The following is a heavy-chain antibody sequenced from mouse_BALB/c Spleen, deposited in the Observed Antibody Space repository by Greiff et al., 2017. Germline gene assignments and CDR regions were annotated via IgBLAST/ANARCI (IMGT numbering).Heavy chain of an antibody. J-gene: IGHJ3*01. CDR1: GYAFTNYL. CDR2: INPGSGGT. Sequence: QVQLQQSGAELVRPGTSVKVSCKASGYAFTNYLIEWVKQRPGQGLEWIGVINPGSGGTNYNEKFKGKATLTADKSSSTAYMQLSSLTSDDSAVCFCARSEGNSWFAYWGRGALVTVSA. D-gene: IGHD2-1*01. V-gene: IGHV1-54*01. CDR3: ARSEGNSWFAY.